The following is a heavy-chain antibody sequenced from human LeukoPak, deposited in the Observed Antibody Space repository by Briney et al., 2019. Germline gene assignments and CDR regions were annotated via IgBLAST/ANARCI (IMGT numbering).Heavy chain of an antibody. Sequence: PSETLSLTCTVSGGSISSYYWTWIRQPAGKGLEWIGRIYTSGNTNYNPSLKSRVSMSVDTTTNQYSLRLTSVTAADTAVYFCARAGTYDRYNFTNYYYYYMDVWGKGTTVTISS. V-gene: IGHV4-4*07. CDR1: GGSISSYY. D-gene: IGHD3-22*01. CDR2: IYTSGNT. J-gene: IGHJ6*03. CDR3: ARAGTYDRYNFTNYYYYYMDV.